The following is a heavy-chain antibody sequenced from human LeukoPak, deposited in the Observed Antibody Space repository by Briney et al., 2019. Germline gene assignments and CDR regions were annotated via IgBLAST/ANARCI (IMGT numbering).Heavy chain of an antibody. CDR1: GFTFSSYS. Sequence: GGSLRLSCAASGFTFSSYSMNWVRQAPGKGLEWVSSISSSSSYIYYADSVKGRFSISRDNAKNSLYLQMNSLRAEDTAVYYCARSFLSIAAAATDYWGQGTLVTVSS. CDR2: ISSSSSYI. J-gene: IGHJ4*02. V-gene: IGHV3-21*01. CDR3: ARSFLSIAAAATDY. D-gene: IGHD6-13*01.